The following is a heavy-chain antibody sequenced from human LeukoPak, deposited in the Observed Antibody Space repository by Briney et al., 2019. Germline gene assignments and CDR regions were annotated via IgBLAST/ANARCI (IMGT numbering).Heavy chain of an antibody. CDR2: TYYRSKWYN. J-gene: IGHJ4*02. Sequence: SQTLSLTCAISGDSGSSNSAAWNWIRQSPSRGLEWLGRTYYRSKWYNDYAVSVKSRITINPDTSKNQFSLQLNSVTPEDTAVYYCAREDHIVVVPAAKIGTFDYWGQGTLVTVSS. V-gene: IGHV6-1*01. CDR1: GDSGSSNSAA. CDR3: AREDHIVVVPAAKIGTFDY. D-gene: IGHD2-2*01.